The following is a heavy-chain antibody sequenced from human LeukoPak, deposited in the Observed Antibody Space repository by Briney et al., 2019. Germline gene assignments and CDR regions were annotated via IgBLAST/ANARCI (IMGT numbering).Heavy chain of an antibody. J-gene: IGHJ1*01. CDR1: GFTFSSYW. Sequence: GGSLRLSCAASGFTFSSYWMSWVRHAPGKGLEWVANIKQDGSEKYYVDSVKGRFTISRDNAKNSLYLQMNSLRAEDTAVYYCARDVTTVTTSCYFQHWGQGTLVTVSS. CDR2: IKQDGSEK. D-gene: IGHD4-11*01. CDR3: ARDVTTVTTSCYFQH. V-gene: IGHV3-7*01.